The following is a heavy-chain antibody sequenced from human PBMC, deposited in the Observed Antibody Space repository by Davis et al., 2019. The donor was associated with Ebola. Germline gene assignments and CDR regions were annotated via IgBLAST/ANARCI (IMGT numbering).Heavy chain of an antibody. Sequence: SETLSLTCTISGGSIRSSSFYWGWIRQPPGKGLEWIGIIYYSGSTYYNPSLKSRVTISADTSKNQLSLKLNSVTAADTAVYYCTGEYYSDYWGQGTLITVSS. J-gene: IGHJ4*02. V-gene: IGHV4-39*01. CDR2: IYYSGST. CDR3: TGEYYSDY. D-gene: IGHD3-10*01. CDR1: GGSIRSSSFY.